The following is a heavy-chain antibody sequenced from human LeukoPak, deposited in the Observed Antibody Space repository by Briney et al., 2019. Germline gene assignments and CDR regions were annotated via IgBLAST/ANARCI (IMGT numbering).Heavy chain of an antibody. Sequence: GESLKISCQGSGYTFTSYWIGWVRQMPGKGLEWMGIIYPGDSQGRYSPSFHGQVTMSADKSFSTAYLQWSSLKASDTAIYYCARRRAVAGYYYFDSWGQGTLVTVSS. V-gene: IGHV5-51*01. CDR3: ARRRAVAGYYYFDS. D-gene: IGHD6-19*01. CDR1: GYTFTSYW. J-gene: IGHJ4*02. CDR2: IYPGDSQG.